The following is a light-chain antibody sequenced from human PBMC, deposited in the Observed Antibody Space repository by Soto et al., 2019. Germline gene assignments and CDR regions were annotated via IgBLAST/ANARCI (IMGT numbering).Light chain of an antibody. J-gene: IGKJ1*01. CDR1: KGVSSY. CDR3: QQYDSYPQT. Sequence: AIRMTQSPSSFSASTGDRVTITCRASKGVSSYLAWYQQKPGKAPKLLIYAASTLQNGVPSRFSGRGSGTDFTLTSSGLQSEYVATYYCQQYDSYPQTFGQGTKVEIK. V-gene: IGKV1-8*01. CDR2: AAS.